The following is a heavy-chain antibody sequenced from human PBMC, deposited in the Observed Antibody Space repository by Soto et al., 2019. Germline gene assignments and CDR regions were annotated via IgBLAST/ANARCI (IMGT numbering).Heavy chain of an antibody. CDR2: IYYDGGT. V-gene: IGHV4-30-4*01. CDR3: ARDSFNYYYGMDV. CDR1: GGSISSGDHY. J-gene: IGHJ6*02. Sequence: SETLSLTCTVSGGSISSGDHYWSWIRQPPGKGLEWIGYIYYDGGTYYNPSLKSRVTISLDTSKNQFSLKLSSVTAADTAVYYCARDSFNYYYGMDVWGQGTSVTVSS.